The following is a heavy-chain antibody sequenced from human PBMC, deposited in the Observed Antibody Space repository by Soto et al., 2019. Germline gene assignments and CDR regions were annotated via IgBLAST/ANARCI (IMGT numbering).Heavy chain of an antibody. J-gene: IGHJ3*02. D-gene: IGHD3-22*01. CDR2: ISGSDGTT. V-gene: IGHV3-23*01. Sequence: GGSLRLSCAASRFTFSTYAMSWVRQAPGKGLEWVSGISGSDGTTYYAESVKGRFSISRDNSKNTVYLQMNSLRAEDTALYYCAKVKRFYDSSGYYGAGLSAFDIWGQGTMVTVSS. CDR3: AKVKRFYDSSGYYGAGLSAFDI. CDR1: RFTFSTYA.